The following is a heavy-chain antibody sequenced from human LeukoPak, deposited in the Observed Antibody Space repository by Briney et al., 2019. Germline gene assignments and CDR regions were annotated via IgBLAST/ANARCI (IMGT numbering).Heavy chain of an antibody. D-gene: IGHD1-26*01. CDR3: ARVGSGNWFDP. J-gene: IGHJ5*02. CDR1: GYTFTSYY. Sequence: SVKVSCKASGYTFTSYYMHWVRQTPGQGLEWMGIINPSGGSTSYAQKFQGRVTMTRDTSTSTVYMELSSLRSEDTAVYYCARVGSGNWFDPWGQGTLVTVSS. V-gene: IGHV1-46*01. CDR2: INPSGGST.